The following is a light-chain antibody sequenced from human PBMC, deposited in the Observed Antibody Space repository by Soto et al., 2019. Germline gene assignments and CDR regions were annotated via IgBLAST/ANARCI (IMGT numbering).Light chain of an antibody. Sequence: DIPMTQSPSSLSASVGDRVTITCRASQGINNYVAWYQQKPGKPPKLLSYAASTLQSGVPSRFSGSGSGTDFTLTINSLQPEDVATYSCQKYSSVPVFGPGTKVDIK. CDR3: QKYSSVPV. V-gene: IGKV1-27*01. J-gene: IGKJ3*01. CDR1: QGINNY. CDR2: AAS.